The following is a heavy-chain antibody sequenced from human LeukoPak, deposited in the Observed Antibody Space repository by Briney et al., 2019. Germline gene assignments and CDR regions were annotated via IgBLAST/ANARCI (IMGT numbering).Heavy chain of an antibody. CDR2: ISYDGSTE. J-gene: IGHJ3*01. D-gene: IGHD6-19*01. Sequence: GGSLRLSCAASRFTFTNYSMNWVRQAPGKGLEWVAVISYDGSTEYYADSVKGRFTISRDSSKNMLYLQMNSLRPEDTAAYYCARGGQWLVGGAFDFWGQGTMVTVSS. CDR3: ARGGQWLVGGAFDF. V-gene: IGHV3-30*03. CDR1: RFTFTNYS.